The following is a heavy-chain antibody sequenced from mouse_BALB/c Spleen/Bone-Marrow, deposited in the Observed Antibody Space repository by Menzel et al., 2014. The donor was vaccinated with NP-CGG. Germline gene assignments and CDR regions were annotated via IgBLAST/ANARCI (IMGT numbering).Heavy chain of an antibody. J-gene: IGHJ3*01. CDR3: ARAGYGSSYDWFAY. CDR1: GYTFTDYA. Sequence: VQLQQSGPELVRPGVSVKISCKGSGYTFTDYAMDWVKQSHAKSLEWIGVISTYSGNTNYNQKFKGKATMTVDKSSSTAYMELARLTSEDSAIYYCARAGYGSSYDWFAYWGQGTLVTVSA. D-gene: IGHD1-1*01. V-gene: IGHV1-67*01. CDR2: ISTYSGNT.